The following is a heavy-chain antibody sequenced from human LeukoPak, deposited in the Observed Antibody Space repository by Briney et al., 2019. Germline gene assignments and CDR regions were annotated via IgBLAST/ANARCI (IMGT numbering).Heavy chain of an antibody. Sequence: GEPLQISSNGSGCXFTSYWIDWVRQMPGKGLELIEIIYPGESETRYSPSFQRQVTISPDKSITTVYLQWSSLKASDTAMYYCARPYGDYALDYWGQGTLVTVSS. D-gene: IGHD4-17*01. CDR1: GCXFTSYW. CDR2: IYPGESET. CDR3: ARPYGDYALDY. J-gene: IGHJ4*02. V-gene: IGHV5-51*01.